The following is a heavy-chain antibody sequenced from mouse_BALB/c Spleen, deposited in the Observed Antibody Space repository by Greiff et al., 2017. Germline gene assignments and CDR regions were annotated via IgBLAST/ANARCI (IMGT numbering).Heavy chain of an antibody. Sequence: EVKLMESGGGLVQPGGSLRLSCATSGFTFTDYYMSWVRQPPGKALEWLGFIRNKANGYTTEYSASVKGRFTISRDNSQSILYLQMNTLRAEDSATYYCARDFRRWAMDYWGQGTSVTVSS. V-gene: IGHV7-3*02. J-gene: IGHJ4*01. CDR1: GFTFTDYY. CDR2: IRNKANGYTT. CDR3: ARDFRRWAMDY.